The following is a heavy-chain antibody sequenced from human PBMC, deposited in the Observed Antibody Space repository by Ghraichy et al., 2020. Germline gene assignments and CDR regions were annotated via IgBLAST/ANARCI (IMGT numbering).Heavy chain of an antibody. CDR1: GFTFSSYS. CDR3: ARGGFAGEIPAANPIDY. Sequence: GGSLRLSCAASGFTFSSYSMNWVRQAPGKGLEWVSSISSSSSYIYYADSVKGRFTISRDNAKNSLYLQMNSLRAEDTAVYYCARGGFAGEIPAANPIDYWGQGTLVTVSS. J-gene: IGHJ4*02. CDR2: ISSSSSYI. V-gene: IGHV3-21*01. D-gene: IGHD2-2*01.